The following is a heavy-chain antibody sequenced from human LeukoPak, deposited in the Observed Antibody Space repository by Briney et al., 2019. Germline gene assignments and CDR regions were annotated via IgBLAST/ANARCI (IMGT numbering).Heavy chain of an antibody. CDR2: ISGSGGST. D-gene: IGHD6-19*01. Sequence: GGSLRLSCAASGFTFSSYAMSWVRQAPGKGLEWVSGISGSGGSTYYADSVKGRFTISRDNSKNTLYLQMNSLRAEDTAVYYCARAILAVAGTGWGQGTLVTVSS. V-gene: IGHV3-23*01. J-gene: IGHJ4*02. CDR1: GFTFSSYA. CDR3: ARAILAVAGTG.